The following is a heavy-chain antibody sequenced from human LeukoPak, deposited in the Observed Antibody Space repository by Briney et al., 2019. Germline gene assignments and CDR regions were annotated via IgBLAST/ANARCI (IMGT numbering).Heavy chain of an antibody. CDR3: ARSSVVVSATPRFDP. D-gene: IGHD2-15*01. J-gene: IGHJ5*02. CDR2: IFYSGST. V-gene: IGHV4-30-4*08. Sequence: SQTLSLTCTVSGGSISGGDYYWSWIRQPPGRGLEWIGYIFYSGSTYYNPSLKSRVSISVDTSKNQFSLKLSSVTAADTAVYYCARSSVVVSATPRFDPWGQGTLVTVSS. CDR1: GGSISGGDYY.